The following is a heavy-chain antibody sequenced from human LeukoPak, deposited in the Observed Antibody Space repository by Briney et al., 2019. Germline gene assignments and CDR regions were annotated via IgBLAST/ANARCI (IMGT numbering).Heavy chain of an antibody. Sequence: GGSLRLFCAASGFAFSSYGMHWVGQAPGKGLEWVAYIHYDSTTEDYADSVKSRFTISRDNSKNTLFLQMNNLRVEDMAVFYCAKDWNWAIDYWGRGTLVTVSS. D-gene: IGHD1-7*01. CDR2: IHYDSTTE. CDR3: AKDWNWAIDY. CDR1: GFAFSSYG. V-gene: IGHV3-30*02. J-gene: IGHJ4*02.